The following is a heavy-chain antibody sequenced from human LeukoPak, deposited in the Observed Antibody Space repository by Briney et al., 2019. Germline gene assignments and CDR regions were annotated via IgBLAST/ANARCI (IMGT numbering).Heavy chain of an antibody. CDR3: ARDPPSLTSGSYYYYFDY. D-gene: IGHD1-26*01. J-gene: IGHJ4*02. Sequence: ASVKVSCKASGYTFTSYYMHWVRQAPGQGLERMGIINPSGGSTSYAQKFQGRVTMTRDTSTSTVYMELGSLRSEDTAVYYCARDPPSLTSGSYYYYFDYWGQGTLVTVSS. CDR2: INPSGGST. V-gene: IGHV1-46*01. CDR1: GYTFTSYY.